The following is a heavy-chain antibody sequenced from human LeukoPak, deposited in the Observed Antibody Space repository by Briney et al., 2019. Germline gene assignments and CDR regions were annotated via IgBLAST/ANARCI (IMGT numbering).Heavy chain of an antibody. V-gene: IGHV3-21*01. CDR3: ARDPDCTNGVRSAY. CDR1: GFTLSSYS. J-gene: IGHJ4*02. D-gene: IGHD2-8*01. CDR2: ISSSSSYI. Sequence: GGSQPLSCASPGFTLSSYSMTWVRQAPGKGLEWVSSISSSSSYIYYAHSVKGRFTISRDNDKNSLYLQMNSLRGEDRAVYYCARDPDCTNGVRSAYWGQATLVTVSS.